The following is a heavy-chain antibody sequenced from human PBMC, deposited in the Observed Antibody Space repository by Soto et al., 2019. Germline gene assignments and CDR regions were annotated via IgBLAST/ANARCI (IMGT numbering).Heavy chain of an antibody. V-gene: IGHV3-23*01. D-gene: IGHD3-22*01. CDR3: AKVGSYYEQFDHWYFEL. J-gene: IGHJ2*01. Sequence: EVQLLESGGGLVQPGGSLRLSCAASGFTFSSYAMTWVRQAPGKGLEWVSAITRSGDYSQYADSVKGRFTISRDNSKNTLCLQMISLRAVDTAVYYCAKVGSYYEQFDHWYFELWGRGTLVTVSS. CDR1: GFTFSSYA. CDR2: ITRSGDYS.